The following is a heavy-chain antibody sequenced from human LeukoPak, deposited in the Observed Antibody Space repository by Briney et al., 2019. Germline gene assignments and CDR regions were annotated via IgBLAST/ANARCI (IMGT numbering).Heavy chain of an antibody. CDR3: ARRASGSGGTQAGMDV. D-gene: IGHD2-15*01. V-gene: IGHV4-39*01. CDR2: ILYTGSS. Sequence: SETLSLTCSVSGGSITSAVHYWDWIRQPPGKGLEWIGSILYTGSSWVKPSLHSRASISVDTSRNQFSLRLYSVSATDTALYYCARRASGSGGTQAGMDVWGQGTTVIVSS. J-gene: IGHJ6*02. CDR1: GGSITSAVHY.